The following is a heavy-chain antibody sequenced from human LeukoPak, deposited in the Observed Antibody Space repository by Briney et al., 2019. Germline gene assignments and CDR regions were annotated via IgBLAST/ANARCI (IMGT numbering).Heavy chain of an antibody. CDR3: ARDPLRGYYDSSGYYLGST. CDR1: GGTFSSYA. J-gene: IGHJ5*02. V-gene: IGHV1-69*05. D-gene: IGHD3-22*01. CDR2: IIPIFGTA. Sequence: SVKVSCKASGGTFSSYAISWVRQAPGQGLEWMGRIIPIFGTANYAQKFQGRVTITTDESTSKAYMELSSLRSEDTAVYYCARDPLRGYYDSSGYYLGSTWGQGTLVTVSS.